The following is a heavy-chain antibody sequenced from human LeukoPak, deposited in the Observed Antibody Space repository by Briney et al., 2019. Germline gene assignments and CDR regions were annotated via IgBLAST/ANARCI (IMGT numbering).Heavy chain of an antibody. CDR1: GFTFSSYA. J-gene: IGHJ4*02. D-gene: IGHD3-10*01. CDR3: AKDPDTMVRGVIITGGDY. V-gene: IGHV3-23*01. CDR2: ISGSGGST. Sequence: GGSLRLSCAASGFTFSSYAMSWVRQAPGKGLEWVSAISGSGGSTYYADSVKGRFTISGDDSKNTLYLQMNSLRAEDTAVYYCAKDPDTMVRGVIITGGDYWGQGTLVTVSS.